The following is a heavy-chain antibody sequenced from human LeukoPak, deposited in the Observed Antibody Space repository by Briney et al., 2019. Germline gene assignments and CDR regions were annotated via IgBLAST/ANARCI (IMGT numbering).Heavy chain of an antibody. D-gene: IGHD2-15*01. CDR2: IIPTFGTA. CDR1: GGTFSSYA. CDR3: AHPPSSGAFYFDY. V-gene: IGHV1-69*13. J-gene: IGHJ4*02. Sequence: GASVKVSCKASGGTFSSYAISWVRQAPGQGLEWMGGIIPTFGTANYAQKFQGRVTITADESTSTAYMELSSLRSEDTAVYYCAHPPSSGAFYFDYWGQGTLVTVSS.